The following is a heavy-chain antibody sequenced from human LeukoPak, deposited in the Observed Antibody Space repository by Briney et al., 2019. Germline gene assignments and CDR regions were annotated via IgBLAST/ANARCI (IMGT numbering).Heavy chain of an antibody. CDR2: INAGNGNT. CDR1: GYTFTSYA. Sequence: ASVKVSCKASGYTFTSYAMHWVRQAPGQRLEWMGWINAGNGNTKYSQKFQGRVTITRDTSASTAYMELSSLRSEDTAVYYCARTGYRWFGELLPFDYWGQGTLVTVST. J-gene: IGHJ4*02. V-gene: IGHV1-3*01. CDR3: ARTGYRWFGELLPFDY. D-gene: IGHD3-10*01.